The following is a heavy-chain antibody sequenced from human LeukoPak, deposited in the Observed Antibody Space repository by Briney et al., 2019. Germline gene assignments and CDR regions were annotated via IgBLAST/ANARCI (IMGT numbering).Heavy chain of an antibody. J-gene: IGHJ5*02. CDR3: ARNGLLPPGWFDP. D-gene: IGHD2-8*01. V-gene: IGHV3-66*01. CDR2: IYSGGST. Sequence: ETLSLTCAVYGGSFSGYYWSWIRQAPGKGLEWVSVIYSGGSTYYADSVKGRFTISRDNSKNTLYLQMNSLRAEDTAVYYCARNGLLPPGWFDPWGQGTLVTVSS. CDR1: GGSFSGYY.